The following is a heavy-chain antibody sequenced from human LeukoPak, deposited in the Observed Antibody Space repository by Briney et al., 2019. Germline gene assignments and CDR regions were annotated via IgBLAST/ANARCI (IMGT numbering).Heavy chain of an antibody. CDR1: GYTFTSYG. J-gene: IGHJ4*02. V-gene: IGHV1-18*01. CDR2: ISTYNGNT. Sequence: GASVKVSCKPSGYTFTSYGINWLRQAPGQGLEWMGWISTYNGNTNYAQKLQGRVTMTTDTSTSTAYMELRSLRSDDTAVYYCARAPITVAGSAMWYWGQGTLVTVSS. D-gene: IGHD6-19*01. CDR3: ARAPITVAGSAMWY.